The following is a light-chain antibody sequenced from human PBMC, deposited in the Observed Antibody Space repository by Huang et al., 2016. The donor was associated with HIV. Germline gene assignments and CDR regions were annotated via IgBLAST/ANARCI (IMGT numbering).Light chain of an antibody. CDR1: QNVNNNY. V-gene: IGKV3-20*01. J-gene: IGKJ1*01. CDR3: QQYSNSLWT. CDR2: GAF. Sequence: MVLTQSPGTLSLSPGERATLSCRATQNVNNNYLAWYQQKPGQAPRRLIDGAFSRAPGIPDRFSGSGSGTDFTLPISRLEPEDFAVYHCQQYSNSLWTFGQGTKVEIK.